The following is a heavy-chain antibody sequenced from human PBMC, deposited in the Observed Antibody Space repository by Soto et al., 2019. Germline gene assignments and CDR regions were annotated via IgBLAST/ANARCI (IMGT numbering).Heavy chain of an antibody. V-gene: IGHV4-31*03. D-gene: IGHD6-6*01. Sequence: QVQLQESGPGLVKPSQTLSLTCTVSGGSISSGGYYWTWIRQHPGKGLEWIGYNYESGITYYNPSLKRRVTISLDTSKNQFSLTLSSVTAADTAVYYCARGSSIAGLYYGMDVWGQGTTVTVSS. CDR2: NYESGIT. CDR3: ARGSSIAGLYYGMDV. J-gene: IGHJ6*02. CDR1: GGSISSGGYY.